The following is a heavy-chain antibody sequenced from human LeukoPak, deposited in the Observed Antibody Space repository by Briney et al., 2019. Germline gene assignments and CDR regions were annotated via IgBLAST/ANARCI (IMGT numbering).Heavy chain of an antibody. D-gene: IGHD6-6*01. J-gene: IGHJ4*02. V-gene: IGHV1-18*01. CDR2: ISAYNGNT. CDR1: GYTFTSLG. Sequence: SVKVSCKASGYTFTSLGISWVRHASGQGLEGLGWISAYNGNTNYAQRLQGRVTMTTDTSTSTAYMELRSLRSDDTAVYYCSRDEGYSSSLVDYWGQGTLVTVSS. CDR3: SRDEGYSSSLVDY.